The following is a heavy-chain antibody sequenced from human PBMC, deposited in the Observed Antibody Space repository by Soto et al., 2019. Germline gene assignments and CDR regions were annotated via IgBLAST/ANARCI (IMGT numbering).Heavy chain of an antibody. CDR1: GYTFTSYG. V-gene: IGHV1-18*04. CDR3: ARDNIVVVPAANNWFDP. CDR2: ISAYNGNT. D-gene: IGHD2-2*01. Sequence: ASVKVSCKASGYTFTSYGISWVRQAPGQGLEWMGWISAYNGNTNYAQKLQGRVTMTTDTSTSTAYMELRSLRSDDTAVYYCARDNIVVVPAANNWFDPWGQGTLVTAPQ. J-gene: IGHJ5*02.